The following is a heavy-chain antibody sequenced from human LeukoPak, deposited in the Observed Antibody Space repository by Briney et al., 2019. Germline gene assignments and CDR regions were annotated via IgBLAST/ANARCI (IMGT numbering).Heavy chain of an antibody. V-gene: IGHV4-39*07. CDR3: ARLITSGVYYFDY. CDR1: GGSISSSSYY. D-gene: IGHD3-16*01. Sequence: SETLSLTCTVSGGSISSSSYYWGWIRQPPGKGLEWIGSIYYSGSTYFNPSLKSRVTISVDTSKNQFSLKLSSVTAADAAVYYCARLITSGVYYFDYWGQGTLVAVSS. J-gene: IGHJ4*02. CDR2: IYYSGST.